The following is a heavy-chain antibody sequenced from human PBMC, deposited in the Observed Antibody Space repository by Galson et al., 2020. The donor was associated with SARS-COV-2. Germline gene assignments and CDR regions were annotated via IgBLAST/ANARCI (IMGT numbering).Heavy chain of an antibody. CDR2: ISHSGGT. CDR1: GTSISSGSYS. Sequence: SETLSLTCAVSGTSISSGSYSWNWIRQPPGKGLEWIGYISHSGGTYYNPSLKSRVTISGDRSKNQFSLRLSSVTAADTAVYYCARLHYGEYAPGAFDMWGPGTRVTVAS. D-gene: IGHD4-17*01. V-gene: IGHV4-30-2*01. J-gene: IGHJ3*02. CDR3: ARLHYGEYAPGAFDM.